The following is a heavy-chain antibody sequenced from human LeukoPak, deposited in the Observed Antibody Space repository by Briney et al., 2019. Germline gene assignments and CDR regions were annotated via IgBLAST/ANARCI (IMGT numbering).Heavy chain of an antibody. D-gene: IGHD2-21*02. V-gene: IGHV3-30*18. CDR3: AKDRASGCDWYSDGFGM. Sequence: GRSLRLSCAASGLTFNRYGMHWVRQAPGKGLEWVAVIAYDGNNKYYGDSVKGRFTISRDNSKNTLYLQMNSLRAEDTAVYYCAKDRASGCDWYSDGFGMWGQGTMVTVSS. CDR2: IAYDGNNK. J-gene: IGHJ3*02. CDR1: GLTFNRYG.